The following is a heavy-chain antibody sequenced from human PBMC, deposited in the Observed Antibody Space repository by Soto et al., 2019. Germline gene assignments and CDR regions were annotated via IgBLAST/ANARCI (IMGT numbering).Heavy chain of an antibody. D-gene: IGHD6-19*01. Sequence: QVQLQESGPGLVKPSETLSLTCTVSGASISAYAWSWIRQPAGKGLEWIGRLYSSGNTNYNPSFKSRLTMSADTSKNQFSLKLSSVTAADTAVYYCARGPYSSGWCVVDYWGQGTLVTVSS. CDR1: GASISAYA. V-gene: IGHV4-4*07. J-gene: IGHJ4*02. CDR3: ARGPYSSGWCVVDY. CDR2: LYSSGNT.